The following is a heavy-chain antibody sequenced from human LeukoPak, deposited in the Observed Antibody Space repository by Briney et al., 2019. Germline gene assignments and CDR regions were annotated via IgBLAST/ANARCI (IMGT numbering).Heavy chain of an antibody. CDR2: ISWNSGSI. J-gene: IGHJ4*02. CDR3: ARSPSGMATIVGY. CDR1: GFTFDDYA. D-gene: IGHD5-24*01. V-gene: IGHV3-9*01. Sequence: HPGGSLRLSCAASGFTFDDYAMHWVRQAPGKGLEWVSGISWNSGSIGYADSVKGRFTISRDNSKNTLYLQMNSLRAEDTAVYYCARSPSGMATIVGYWGQGTLVTVSS.